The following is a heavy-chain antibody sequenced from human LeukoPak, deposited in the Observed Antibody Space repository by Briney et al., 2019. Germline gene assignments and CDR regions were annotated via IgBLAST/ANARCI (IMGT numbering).Heavy chain of an antibody. CDR3: AKEFHGGRPFYFDY. Sequence: GGSLRLXCAASGFTFSSYSMNWVRQAPGKGLEWVSSISSSSSYIYYADSVKGRFTISRDNAKNSLYLQMNSLRAEDTAVYYCAKEFHGGRPFYFDYWGQGTLVTVSS. CDR2: ISSSSSYI. V-gene: IGHV3-21*04. J-gene: IGHJ4*02. CDR1: GFTFSSYS. D-gene: IGHD2-21*01.